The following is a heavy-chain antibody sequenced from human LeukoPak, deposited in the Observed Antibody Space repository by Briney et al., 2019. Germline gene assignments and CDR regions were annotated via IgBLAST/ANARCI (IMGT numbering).Heavy chain of an antibody. CDR2: IYTSGTT. Sequence: PSETLSLTCTVSGGSMSSDYWTWIRQPAGKGLEWIGRIYTSGTTNYNPSLKSRVTMSVDTSKNQFSLKVTSVTAADTAVYYCARNTAGSFDYWGQGNLVTVSS. CDR3: ARNTAGSFDY. V-gene: IGHV4-4*07. J-gene: IGHJ4*02. CDR1: GGSMSSDY. D-gene: IGHD2-8*02.